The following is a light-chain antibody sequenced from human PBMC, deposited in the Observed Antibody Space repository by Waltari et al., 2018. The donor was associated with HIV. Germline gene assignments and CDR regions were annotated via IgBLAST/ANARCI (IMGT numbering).Light chain of an antibody. J-gene: IGKJ2*01. CDR2: KAS. V-gene: IGKV1-5*03. CDR3: QQYNSYPVT. Sequence: IHLTQSPSSLSASVGDSATFTCRASQNIHNWLAWYQQKPMETQKSLIYKASTLENVVPSRSSGSGSGTEFSLTISSLQPEDFAMYYCQQYNSYPVTFGRGT. CDR1: QNIHNW.